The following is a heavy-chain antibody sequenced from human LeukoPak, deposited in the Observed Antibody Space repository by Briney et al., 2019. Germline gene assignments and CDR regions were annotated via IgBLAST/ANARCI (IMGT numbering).Heavy chain of an antibody. Sequence: TGGSLRLSCAASGFTFSSYWRNWVRQAPGKGLEWVDNIKQDGSEKNYVGSVKGRFTISRDNAKNSLDLQMNSLRAEDRAVYYCAGGRTWITDSWGQGTLVTVSS. J-gene: IGHJ4*02. CDR1: GFTFSSYW. CDR3: AGGRTWITDS. D-gene: IGHD2-2*03. CDR2: IKQDGSEK. V-gene: IGHV3-7*04.